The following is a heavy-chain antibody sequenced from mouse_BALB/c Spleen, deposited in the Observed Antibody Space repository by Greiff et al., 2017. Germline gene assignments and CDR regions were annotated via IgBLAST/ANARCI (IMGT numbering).Heavy chain of an antibody. Sequence: VQLQESGAELARPGASVKMSCKASGYTFTSYTMHWVKQRPGQGLEWIGYINPSSGYTNYNQKFKDKATLTADKSSSTAYMQLSSLTSEDSAVYYCAREGGTTALYAMDYWGQGTSVTVSS. D-gene: IGHD1-2*01. CDR2: INPSSGYT. J-gene: IGHJ4*01. CDR1: GYTFTSYT. CDR3: AREGGTTALYAMDY. V-gene: IGHV1-4*01.